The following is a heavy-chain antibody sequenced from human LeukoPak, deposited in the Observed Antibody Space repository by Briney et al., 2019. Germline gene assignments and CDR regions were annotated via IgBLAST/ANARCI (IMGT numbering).Heavy chain of an antibody. CDR2: ISGSGGST. D-gene: IGHD2-21*02. Sequence: GGSLRLSCAASGFTFSSYAMSWVRQAPGKGLEWVSAISGSGGSTYYADSVKGRFTISRDNSKNTLYLQMNSLRAEDTAVYYCAKGSYCGGDCYSGGWFDPWGQGTLVTVSS. J-gene: IGHJ5*02. CDR1: GFTFSSYA. V-gene: IGHV3-23*01. CDR3: AKGSYCGGDCYSGGWFDP.